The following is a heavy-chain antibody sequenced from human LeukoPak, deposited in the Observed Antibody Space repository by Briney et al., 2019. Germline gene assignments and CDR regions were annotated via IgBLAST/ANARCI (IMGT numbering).Heavy chain of an antibody. CDR2: ISGSGGRT. J-gene: IGHJ4*02. Sequence: GGSLRLSCVASGFTFSMSWVRQAPGKGLEWISAISGSGGRTYYADSVKGRFTISRDNSKNTLYLEMNSLRAEDTAVYYCASGWLGAWGQGTVVTVSS. D-gene: IGHD3-10*01. CDR3: ASGWLGA. CDR1: GFTFS. V-gene: IGHV3-23*01.